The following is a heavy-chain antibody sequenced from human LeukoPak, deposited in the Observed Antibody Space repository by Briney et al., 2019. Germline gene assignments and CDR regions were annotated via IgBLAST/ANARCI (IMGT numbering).Heavy chain of an antibody. Sequence: GGSLRLSCVASGFTFSNYWMHWIRQAPGKGLEWVSFISGSSNYIYYADSVKGRFTISRDNAKNSLSLQMNSLRAEDTAVYYCARGEVITTDYFDSWGQGTLVTVSS. D-gene: IGHD3-3*01. CDR3: ARGEVITTDYFDS. V-gene: IGHV3-21*06. J-gene: IGHJ4*02. CDR1: GFTFSNYW. CDR2: ISGSSNYI.